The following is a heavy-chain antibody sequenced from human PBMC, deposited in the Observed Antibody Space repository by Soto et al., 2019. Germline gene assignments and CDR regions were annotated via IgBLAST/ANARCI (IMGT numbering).Heavy chain of an antibody. J-gene: IGHJ4*02. CDR1: GFTFSDYY. V-gene: IGHV3-11*06. CDR2: ISSSSSYT. D-gene: IGHD3-22*01. CDR3: AGDYGSSGYYYPFDY. Sequence: PGGSLRLSCAASGFTFSDYYMSWIRQAPGKGLEWVSYISSSSSYTNYADSVKGRFTISRDNAKNSLYLQMNSLRAEDTAVYYCAGDYGSSGYYYPFDYWGQGTLVTVSS.